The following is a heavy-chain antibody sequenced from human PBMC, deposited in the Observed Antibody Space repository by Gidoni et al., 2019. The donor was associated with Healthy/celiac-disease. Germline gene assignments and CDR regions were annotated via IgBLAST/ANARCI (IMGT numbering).Heavy chain of an antibody. Sequence: EVQLLESGGGLVQPGGSLRLPCAAYGFPFSSYAMSWVRQAPGKGLEWVSAISGSGGSTYYADSVKGRFTISRDNSKNTLYLQMNSLRAEDTAVYYCATNSWGFGDWGQGTLVTVSS. CDR1: GFPFSSYA. CDR2: ISGSGGST. J-gene: IGHJ4*02. CDR3: ATNSWGFGD. V-gene: IGHV3-23*01. D-gene: IGHD3-16*01.